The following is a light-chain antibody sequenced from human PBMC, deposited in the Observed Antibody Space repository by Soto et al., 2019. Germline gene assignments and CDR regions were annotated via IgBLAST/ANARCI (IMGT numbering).Light chain of an antibody. CDR1: SSDVGIYNL. CDR2: EGS. V-gene: IGLV2-23*01. Sequence: QSVLTQPASVSRSPGQSITISCTGTSSDVGIYNLVSWYQKHPGKAPKLMIYEGSKRLSGVSNRFSGSKSGNTASLTISGLQAEDEADYYCCSYAGSSTVVFGTGTKVTVL. J-gene: IGLJ1*01. CDR3: CSYAGSSTVV.